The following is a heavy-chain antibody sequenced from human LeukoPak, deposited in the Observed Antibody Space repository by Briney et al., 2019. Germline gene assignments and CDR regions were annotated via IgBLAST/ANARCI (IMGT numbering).Heavy chain of an antibody. CDR1: SGSVVSANW. CDR2: IYHSGTT. J-gene: IGHJ5*02. D-gene: IGHD1-1*01. CDR3: ARLVQMERQRGDS. Sequence: PSQTLSLTCSVSSGSVVSANWWSWVRQPPGKTLEWIGHIYHSGTTSYNPSLKSRVTISVDRSNNQFSLTLTSVTAADTAVYYCARLVQMERQRGDSWGQGTLVVVSS. V-gene: IGHV4-4*02.